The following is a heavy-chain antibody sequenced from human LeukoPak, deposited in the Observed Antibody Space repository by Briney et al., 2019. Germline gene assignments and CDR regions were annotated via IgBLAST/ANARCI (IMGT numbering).Heavy chain of an antibody. CDR1: GYTFTSYG. J-gene: IGHJ5*02. V-gene: IGHV1-18*01. Sequence: GASVKVSCEASGYTFTSYGISWVRQAPGQGLEWMGWISAYNGNTNYAQKLQGRVTMTTDTSTSTAYMELRSLRSDDTAVYYCARRGARSSEPGNWFDPWGQGTLVTVSS. D-gene: IGHD2-2*01. CDR2: ISAYNGNT. CDR3: ARRGARSSEPGNWFDP.